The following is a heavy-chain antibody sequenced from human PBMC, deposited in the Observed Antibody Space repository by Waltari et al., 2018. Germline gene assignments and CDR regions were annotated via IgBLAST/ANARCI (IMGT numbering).Heavy chain of an antibody. J-gene: IGHJ4*02. CDR2: IKQDGSEK. CDR1: GMPFSTYW. D-gene: IGHD4-17*01. V-gene: IGHV3-7*01. CDR3: VTGLTTVTAKDYFDH. Sequence: EVQLVESGGGSVQPGGSLRLSCAAPGMPFSTYWMNWVRQAPGKGLEWVANIKQDGSEKNYVDSVEGRFSISRDNAQNSLYLQMNSLRAEDTAIYYCVTGLTTVTAKDYFDHWGQGALVTVSS.